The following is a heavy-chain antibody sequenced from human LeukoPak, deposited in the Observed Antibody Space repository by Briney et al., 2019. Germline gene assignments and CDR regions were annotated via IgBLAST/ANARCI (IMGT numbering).Heavy chain of an antibody. V-gene: IGHV7-4-1*02. CDR2: INTNIGSP. CDR3: VRGIDTTGYFNY. D-gene: IGHD3-22*01. Sequence: ASVKVSFKASGYTFSTYPINWVRQAPGQGLEWMGWINTNIGSPTYAQGLTGRFVFSLDTSVSTAFLQINSLKAEDTALYYCVRGIDTTGYFNYWGQGTLVTVSS. J-gene: IGHJ4*02. CDR1: GYTFSTYP.